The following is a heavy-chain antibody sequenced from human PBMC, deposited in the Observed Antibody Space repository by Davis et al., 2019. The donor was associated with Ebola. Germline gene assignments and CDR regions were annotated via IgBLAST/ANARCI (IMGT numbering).Heavy chain of an antibody. CDR1: GFTFSSYA. J-gene: IGHJ6*04. V-gene: IGHV3-23*01. Sequence: GESLKISCAASGFTFSSYAMSWVRQAPGKGLEWVSAISGSGGSTYYADSVKGRFTISRDNSKNTLYLQMNSLRAEDTAVYYCAKDGDGAVTGMDVWGKGTTVTVSS. CDR3: AKDGDGAVTGMDV. CDR2: ISGSGGST. D-gene: IGHD4-17*01.